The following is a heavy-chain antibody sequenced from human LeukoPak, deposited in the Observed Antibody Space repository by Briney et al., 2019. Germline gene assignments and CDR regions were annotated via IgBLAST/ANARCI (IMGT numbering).Heavy chain of an antibody. J-gene: IGHJ4*02. V-gene: IGHV4-4*07. CDR2: IYTSGST. D-gene: IGHD3-16*02. CDR1: GGSTSSYY. Sequence: PSETLSLTCTVSGGSTSSYYWSWIRQPAGKGLEWIGRIYTSGSTNYNPSLKSRVTMSVDTSKNQFSLKLSSVTAADTAVYYRAREYYDYVWGSYRGIDYWGQGTLVTVSS. CDR3: AREYYDYVWGSYRGIDY.